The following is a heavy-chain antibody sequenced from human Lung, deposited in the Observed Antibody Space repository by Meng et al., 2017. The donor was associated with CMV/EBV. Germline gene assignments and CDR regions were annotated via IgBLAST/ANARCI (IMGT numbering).Heavy chain of an antibody. CDR1: GGSISSSNW. V-gene: IGHV4-4*02. D-gene: IGHD6-19*01. CDR3: ASFPPPGKQWLVTDY. Sequence: QLPRPWPGPGLAKPSGPLSLTCAVSGGSISSSNWWSWVRQPPGKGLEWIGEIYHSGSTNYNPSLKSRVTISVDKSKNQFSLKLSSVTAADTAVYYCASFPPPGKQWLVTDYWGQGTLVTVSS. CDR2: IYHSGST. J-gene: IGHJ4*02.